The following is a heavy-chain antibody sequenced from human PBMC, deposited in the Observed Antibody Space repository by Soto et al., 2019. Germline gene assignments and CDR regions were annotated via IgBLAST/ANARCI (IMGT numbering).Heavy chain of an antibody. CDR1: GASIRDGDYY. CDR3: ARVGYGDYGRGYYFDF. CDR2: IDYTGGT. Sequence: SETLSLTCSVSGASIRDGDYYRSWLRQPPGKGPEWIGIIDYTGGTHYNPTLTGPVSMSVDTSANQFSLKVNFVTAADSAVYYCARVGYGDYGRGYYFDFWGPGTLVTVSS. J-gene: IGHJ4*02. V-gene: IGHV4-30-4*01. D-gene: IGHD4-17*01.